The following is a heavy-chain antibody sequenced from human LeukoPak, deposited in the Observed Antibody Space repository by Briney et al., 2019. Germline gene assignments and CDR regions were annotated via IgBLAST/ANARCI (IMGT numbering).Heavy chain of an antibody. D-gene: IGHD2-15*01. CDR3: ARTAVVVAATSIAFDI. Sequence: GASVKVSCKASGYTFTGYYMHWVRQAPGQGLEWMGWINPNSGDTNYAQKFQGRVTMTRDTSISTAYMELSRLRSDDTAVYYCARTAVVVAATSIAFDIWGQGTMVTVSS. V-gene: IGHV1-2*02. CDR1: GYTFTGYY. J-gene: IGHJ3*02. CDR2: INPNSGDT.